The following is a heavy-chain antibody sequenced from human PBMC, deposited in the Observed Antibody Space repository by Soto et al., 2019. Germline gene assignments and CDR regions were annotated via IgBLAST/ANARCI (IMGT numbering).Heavy chain of an antibody. Sequence: GGSLRLSCAASGFSFSDHYMTWIRQAPGKGLEWVSKISSGGTTTYYADSVKGRFTVSRDNAKNSLYLQMNSLRIEDTAVYYCAGDPYYYGSAFWGQGTLVTVSS. V-gene: IGHV3-11*01. J-gene: IGHJ4*02. CDR2: ISSGGTTT. D-gene: IGHD3-10*01. CDR3: AGDPYYYGSAF. CDR1: GFSFSDHY.